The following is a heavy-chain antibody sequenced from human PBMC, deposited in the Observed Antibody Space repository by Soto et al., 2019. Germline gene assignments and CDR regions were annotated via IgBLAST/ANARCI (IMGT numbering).Heavy chain of an antibody. V-gene: IGHV6-1*01. CDR1: GDSVSRTSVA. Sequence: QVQLHQSGPGLVKPSQTLSLTCAISGDSVSRTSVAWNWIRQSPSRVLEWMGRTYYRSKWNSDYAVSVRGRRTINPDTSQSQFSLQLNSVTPEDMAVYYCVRGQFSAFDCWGQGTLVTVSS. CDR3: VRGQFSAFDC. CDR2: TYYRSKWNS. J-gene: IGHJ4*02.